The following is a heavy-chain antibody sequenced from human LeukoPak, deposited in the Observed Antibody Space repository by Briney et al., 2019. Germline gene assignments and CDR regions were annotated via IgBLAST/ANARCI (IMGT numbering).Heavy chain of an antibody. CDR3: ATGNGGSYSLFDY. Sequence: ASVKVFCKVSGYTLTELSMHWVRQAPGKGLEWMGGFDPEDGETIYAQKLQGRVTMTEDTSTDTAYMELSSLRSEDTAVYYCATGNGGSYSLFDYWGQGTLVTVSS. V-gene: IGHV1-24*01. CDR2: FDPEDGET. CDR1: GYTLTELS. J-gene: IGHJ4*02. D-gene: IGHD1-26*01.